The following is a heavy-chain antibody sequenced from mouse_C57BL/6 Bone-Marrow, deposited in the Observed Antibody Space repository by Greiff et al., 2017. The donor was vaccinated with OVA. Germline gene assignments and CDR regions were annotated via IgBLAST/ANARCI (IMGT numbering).Heavy chain of an antibody. CDR1: GYTFTDYE. D-gene: IGHD2-3*01. CDR2: IDPETGGT. V-gene: IGHV1-15*01. Sequence: VQLQQSGAELVRPGASVTLSCKASGYTFTDYEMHWVKQTPVHGLEWIGAIDPETGGTAYNQKFKGKAILTADKSSSTAYMELRSLTSEDSAVYYCTPIYGGYPYAMDYWGQGTSVTVSS. J-gene: IGHJ4*01. CDR3: TPIYGGYPYAMDY.